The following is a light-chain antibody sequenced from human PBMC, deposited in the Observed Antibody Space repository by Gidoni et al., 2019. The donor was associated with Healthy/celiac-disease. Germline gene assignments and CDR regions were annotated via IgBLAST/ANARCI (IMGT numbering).Light chain of an antibody. CDR1: PRVSSY. Sequence: IVLTQSPATLSLSPGERATLSCRASPRVSSYLAWYQQKPGQAPRLLIYDASNRSTGIPAMFSGSGSGTEFTPTISSLEPEDFAVYYCQQRSNWPPGFTFGGGTKVEIK. CDR2: DAS. V-gene: IGKV3-11*01. J-gene: IGKJ4*01. CDR3: QQRSNWPPGFT.